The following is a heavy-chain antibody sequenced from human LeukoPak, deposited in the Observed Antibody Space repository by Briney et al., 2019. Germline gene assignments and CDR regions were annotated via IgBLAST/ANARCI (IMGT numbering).Heavy chain of an antibody. Sequence: ASVKVSCKASGGTFSTSAITWVRQAPGQGLEWMGRIIPVLNITTYAQRFQGRVTITADTSTSTVYMELSSLRSEETAVYYCARDQGLTAPPPYGLDVWGQGTTVIVSS. J-gene: IGHJ6*02. V-gene: IGHV1-69*04. D-gene: IGHD5-18*01. CDR1: GGTFSTSA. CDR2: IIPVLNIT. CDR3: ARDQGLTAPPPYGLDV.